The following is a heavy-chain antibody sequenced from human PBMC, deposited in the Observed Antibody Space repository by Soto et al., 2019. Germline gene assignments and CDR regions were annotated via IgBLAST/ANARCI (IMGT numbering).Heavy chain of an antibody. J-gene: IGHJ4*02. D-gene: IGHD3-10*01. CDR2: INPILSMS. V-gene: IGHV1-69*02. Sequence: QVQLVQSGADVQRPGSSVRVSCKASGDTFNFYSINWVRQAPGLGLQWMGRINPILSMSNYPPRFQGRVTMTADKSTSTAYMEQISLRSEDTAMYYCATSYGSGYRAFDSWGQGALVTVSS. CDR1: GDTFNFYS. CDR3: ATSYGSGYRAFDS.